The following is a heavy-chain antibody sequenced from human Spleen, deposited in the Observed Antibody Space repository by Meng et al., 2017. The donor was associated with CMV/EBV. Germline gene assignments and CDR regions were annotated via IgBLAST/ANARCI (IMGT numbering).Heavy chain of an antibody. D-gene: IGHD5-18*01. CDR2: IDWDDDK. Sequence: SGPTLVKPTQTLTLTCTFSGFSLSTSGVGVGWIRQPPGKALEWLARIDWDDDKFYSASLKTRLTISKDTSKNRVVLTMTNMDPVDTATYYCARAIIQQNWFDPWGQGILVTVSS. CDR1: GFSLSTSGVG. V-gene: IGHV2-70D*14. J-gene: IGHJ5*02. CDR3: ARAIIQQNWFDP.